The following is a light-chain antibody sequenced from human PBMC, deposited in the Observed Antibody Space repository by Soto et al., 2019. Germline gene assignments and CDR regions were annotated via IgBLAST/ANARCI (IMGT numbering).Light chain of an antibody. V-gene: IGLV2-14*03. CDR3: SSFTSKSTLI. Sequence: QSVLTQPASVSGSPGQSITISCAGTMRDIGAYNLVSWYQQHPGKAPQLIIYEVRNRPSGISFRFSGSKSANTASLTISGLQAEDEADYYCSSFTSKSTLIFGGGTKATVL. CDR2: EVR. J-gene: IGLJ2*01. CDR1: MRDIGAYNL.